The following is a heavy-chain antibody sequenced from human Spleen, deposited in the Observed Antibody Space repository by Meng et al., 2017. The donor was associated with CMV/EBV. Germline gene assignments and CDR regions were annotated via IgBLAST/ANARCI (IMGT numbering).Heavy chain of an antibody. J-gene: IGHJ4*02. V-gene: IGHV1-18*01. CDR3: ARDPGRGLMEWLLGDF. CDR2: ITAYNNNT. Sequence: ASVKVSCKTSGYTFTTYGISWVRQAPGQGLEWMAWITAYNNNTNYAKQFQGRVTVTTDTSTSTVYMELRKLRSDDTAVYYCARDPGRGLMEWLLGDFWGQGTLVTVSS. CDR1: GYTFTTYG. D-gene: IGHD3-3*01.